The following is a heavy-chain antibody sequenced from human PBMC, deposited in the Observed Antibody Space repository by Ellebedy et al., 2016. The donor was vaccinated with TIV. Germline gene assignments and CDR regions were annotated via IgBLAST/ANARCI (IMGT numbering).Heavy chain of an antibody. Sequence: GESLKISCAASGFTFSSYWMHWVRQAPGKGLVWVSRINSDGSSTNYADSVKGRFTISRDNAKNSLYLQMNSLRGEDTAVYYCARCVVAHAAFDIWGQGTMVTVSS. CDR3: ARCVVAHAAFDI. J-gene: IGHJ3*02. CDR2: INSDGSST. CDR1: GFTFSSYW. V-gene: IGHV3-74*01. D-gene: IGHD2-15*01.